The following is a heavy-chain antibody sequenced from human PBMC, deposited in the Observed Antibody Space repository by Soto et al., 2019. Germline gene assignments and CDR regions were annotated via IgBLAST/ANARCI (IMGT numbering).Heavy chain of an antibody. D-gene: IGHD6-19*01. J-gene: IGHJ6*02. CDR3: ARDQGVDSSGWQYYYYGMDV. CDR2: INAGNGNT. V-gene: IGHV1-3*01. Sequence: ASVKVSCKASGYTFTSYAMHWVRQAPGQRLEWMGWINAGNGNTKYSQKFQGRVTITRDTSASTAYMELSSLRSEDTAVYYCARDQGVDSSGWQYYYYGMDVWGQGTTVPVSS. CDR1: GYTFTSYA.